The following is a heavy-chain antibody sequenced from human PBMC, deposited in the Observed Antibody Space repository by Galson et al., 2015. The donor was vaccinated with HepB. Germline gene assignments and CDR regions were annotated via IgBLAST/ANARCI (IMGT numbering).Heavy chain of an antibody. V-gene: IGHV2-5*01. J-gene: IGHJ4*02. D-gene: IGHD5-12*01. CDR2: IYWNDDK. CDR3: VHKPREVWLSFEY. Sequence: PALVKPTQTLTLTCTFSGFSLSTTGVGVGWFRQPPGKAPEWLALIYWNDDKHYSPSLEARLTIAKDTSKNQVVLTMTNMEPVDTATYYCVHKPREVWLSFEYWGQGALVTVSS. CDR1: GFSLSTTGVG.